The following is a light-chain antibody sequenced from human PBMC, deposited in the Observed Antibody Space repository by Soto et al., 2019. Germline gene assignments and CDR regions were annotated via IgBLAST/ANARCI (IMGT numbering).Light chain of an antibody. CDR2: GAS. CDR1: QSVSTRY. CDR3: HQFGSSPPAFT. V-gene: IGKV3-20*01. J-gene: IGKJ2*01. Sequence: ESMLTQSPGTLSLSPGERATLSCRASQSVSTRYLAWYQQKPGQAPRLLIYGASIRATGIPDRFSGSGSGTDFPLTISRLEPEDCAVYYCHQFGSSPPAFTFGQGTKLEI.